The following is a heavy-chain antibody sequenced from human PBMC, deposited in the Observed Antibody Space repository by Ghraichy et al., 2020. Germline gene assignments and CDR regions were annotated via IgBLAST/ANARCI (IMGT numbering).Heavy chain of an antibody. CDR3: VAVAEGIWYFDL. CDR2: ISNGGTT. J-gene: IGHJ2*01. Sequence: GESLNISCSASGFTFSTYAMHWVRQAPGKGLEFVSAISNGGTTYYADSVKGKFTISRDNSKNTLYLQMSSLRAEDTAVYYCVAVAEGIWYFDLWGRGTLVTVSS. CDR1: GFTFSTYA. D-gene: IGHD2-15*01. V-gene: IGHV3-64D*06.